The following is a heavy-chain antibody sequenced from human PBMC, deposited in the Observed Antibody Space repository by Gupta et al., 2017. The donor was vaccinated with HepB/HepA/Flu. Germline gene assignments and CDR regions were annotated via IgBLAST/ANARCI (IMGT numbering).Heavy chain of an antibody. V-gene: IGHV3-9*01. CDR2: ISWNARTI. J-gene: IGHJ6*02. Sequence: EVQLVESGGGLVQPGWSLRLSCAASGFTFDASAIHWVRLAPGKGLEWVSGISWNARTIGYADSVKGRFTISRDNAKNSVYLQMNSLRADDTALYYCARGLDTAMVFWNYRGTDVWGQGTTVTVSS. CDR1: GFTFDASA. CDR3: ARGLDTAMVFWNYRGTDV. D-gene: IGHD5-18*01.